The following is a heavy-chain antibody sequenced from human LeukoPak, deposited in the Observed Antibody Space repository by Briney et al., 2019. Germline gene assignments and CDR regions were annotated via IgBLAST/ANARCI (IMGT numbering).Heavy chain of an antibody. J-gene: IGHJ4*02. CDR3: ARELVAGTFDH. CDR2: IGGSDSIV. CDR1: EFSVNDYY. Sequence: KPGGSLRLSCGASEFSVNDYYMSWVRQAPGKGLEWISDIGGSDSIVAYAGSVEGRFTISRDIAKNSLFLQMNSLRADDTAVYYCARELVAGTFDHWGQGILVTVSS. V-gene: IGHV3-11*01. D-gene: IGHD1-7*01.